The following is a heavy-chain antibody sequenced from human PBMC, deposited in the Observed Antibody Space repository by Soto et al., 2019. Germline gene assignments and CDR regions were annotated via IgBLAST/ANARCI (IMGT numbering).Heavy chain of an antibody. CDR1: GYTFTSYA. V-gene: IGHV1-3*01. Sequence: QVQLVQSGAEVKKPGASVKVSCKASGYTFTSYAMHWVRQAPGQRLEWMGWINAGNGNTKYSQKFQGRVTITRDTSASTAYMELSSLRSEDTAVYYCARGGAVATIRYYYMDVWGKGTTVTVSS. CDR3: ARGGAVATIRYYYMDV. CDR2: INAGNGNT. D-gene: IGHD5-12*01. J-gene: IGHJ6*03.